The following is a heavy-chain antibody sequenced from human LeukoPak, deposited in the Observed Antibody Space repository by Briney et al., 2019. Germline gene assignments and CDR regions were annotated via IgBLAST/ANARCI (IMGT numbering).Heavy chain of an antibody. V-gene: IGHV3-30*18. Sequence: GGSLRLSCAGSGFTFSSYDMHWVRQAPGKGLEWVAVISYDGNDKHYADSVKGRFTISRDNSKNTLYLQMNSLRVEDTAVYYCAKDQYDYVRGEFDYWGQGTLVTVSS. CDR3: AKDQYDYVRGEFDY. D-gene: IGHD3-16*01. J-gene: IGHJ4*02. CDR2: ISYDGNDK. CDR1: GFTFSSYD.